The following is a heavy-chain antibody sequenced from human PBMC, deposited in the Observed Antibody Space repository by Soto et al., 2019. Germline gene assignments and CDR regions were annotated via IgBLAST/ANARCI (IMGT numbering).Heavy chain of an antibody. V-gene: IGHV4-31*03. J-gene: IGHJ6*02. Sequence: QVQLQESGPGLVKPSQTLSLTCTVSGGSISSGGYYWSWIRQHTGKGLEWLGYIDYRGSTYYNPSLKSRVTISVDTSKNQFSLKLRSVTGADTAVYYCARDSWNDVQYGMDVWGQGTTVTVSS. CDR2: IDYRGST. CDR1: GGSISSGGYY. D-gene: IGHD1-1*01. CDR3: ARDSWNDVQYGMDV.